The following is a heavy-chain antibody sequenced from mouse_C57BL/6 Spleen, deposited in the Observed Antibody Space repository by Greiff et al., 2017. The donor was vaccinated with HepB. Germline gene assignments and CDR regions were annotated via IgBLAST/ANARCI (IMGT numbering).Heavy chain of an antibody. V-gene: IGHV1-59*01. CDR2: IDPSDSYT. J-gene: IGHJ1*03. CDR1: GYTFTSYW. Sequence: QVQLQRSGAELVRPGTSVKLSCKASGYTFTSYWMHWVKQRPGQGLEWIGVIDPSDSYTNYNQKFKGKATLTVDTSSSTAYMQLSSLTSEDSAVYYCARSLRDGGYFDVWGTGTTVTVSS. CDR3: ARSLRDGGYFDV. D-gene: IGHD3-3*01.